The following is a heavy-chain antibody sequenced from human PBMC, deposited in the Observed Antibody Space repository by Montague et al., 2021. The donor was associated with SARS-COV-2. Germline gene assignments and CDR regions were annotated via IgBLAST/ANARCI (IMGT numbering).Heavy chain of an antibody. CDR3: ASHLVWQQLST. V-gene: IGHV4-4*02. CDR2: THQWGGT. D-gene: IGHD6-13*01. CDR1: GDSINSDHW. Sequence: SETLSLTCAVSGDSINSDHWWSWVRQHPGKGLEWFVETHQWGGTNYNQSPRSRVSIFLDNSKNQLFLILTTATAADTAMYYCASHLVWQQLSTWGQGTLVTVSS. J-gene: IGHJ4*02.